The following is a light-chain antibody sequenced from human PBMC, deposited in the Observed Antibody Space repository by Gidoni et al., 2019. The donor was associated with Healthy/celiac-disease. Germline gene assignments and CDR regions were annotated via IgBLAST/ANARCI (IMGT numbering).Light chain of an antibody. Sequence: AIQLTQSPSSLSASVGDRVTITCRASQGISSALAWYQQKPGKAPKLLIYDASSLESGVPSRFSGSGSGTEFTLTISSLQPEDFATYYCQQFQAFGQGTKLEIK. J-gene: IGKJ2*01. CDR3: QQFQA. CDR1: QGISSA. V-gene: IGKV1-13*02. CDR2: DAS.